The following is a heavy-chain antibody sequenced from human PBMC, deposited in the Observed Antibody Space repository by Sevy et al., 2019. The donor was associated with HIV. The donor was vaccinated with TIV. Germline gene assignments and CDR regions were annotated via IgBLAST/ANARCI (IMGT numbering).Heavy chain of an antibody. D-gene: IGHD3-22*01. CDR3: ARGRYDSSGYYFTGAFDI. J-gene: IGHJ3*02. CDR2: IGTAGAT. CDR1: GFTFSSYD. Sequence: GGSLRLSCAASGFTFSSYDMHWVRQATGKGLEWVSAIGTAGATYYPGSVKGRFTISRENAKNSLYLQMNSLRAGDTAVYYCARGRYDSSGYYFTGAFDIWGQGTMVTVSS. V-gene: IGHV3-13*01.